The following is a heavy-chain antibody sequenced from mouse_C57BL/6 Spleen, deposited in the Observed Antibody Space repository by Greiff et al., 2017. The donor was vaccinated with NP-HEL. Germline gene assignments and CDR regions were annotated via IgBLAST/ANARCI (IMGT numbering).Heavy chain of an antibody. CDR3: ARDWDGDFDY. J-gene: IGHJ2*01. V-gene: IGHV3-6*01. CDR2: ISYDGSN. CDR1: GYSITSGYY. D-gene: IGHD4-1*01. Sequence: EVKLQESGPGLVKPSQSLSLTCSVTGYSITSGYYWNWIRQFPGNKLEWMGYISYDGSNNYNPSLKNRISITRDTSKNQFFLKLNSVTTEDTATYYCARDWDGDFDYWGQGTTLTVSS.